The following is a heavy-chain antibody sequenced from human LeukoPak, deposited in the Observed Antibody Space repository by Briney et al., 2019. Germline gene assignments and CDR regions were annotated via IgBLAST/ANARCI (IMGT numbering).Heavy chain of an antibody. V-gene: IGHV1-18*04. Sequence: ASMKVSCKASGYTFTSYSINWVRQAPGQGLEWMAWISAYNGNTNYAQKFQGRVTLTRDTSTSTAYMELRSLRSDDTAVYFCARGMSGYTEDPFDIWGQGTVVTVSS. CDR2: ISAYNGNT. CDR1: GYTFTSYS. D-gene: IGHD2-2*02. CDR3: ARGMSGYTEDPFDI. J-gene: IGHJ3*02.